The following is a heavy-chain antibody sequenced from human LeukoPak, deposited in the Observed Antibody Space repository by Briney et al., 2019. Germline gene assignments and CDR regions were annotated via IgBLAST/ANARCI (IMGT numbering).Heavy chain of an antibody. D-gene: IGHD2-15*01. J-gene: IGHJ4*02. V-gene: IGHV4-59*01. CDR2: IYYSGST. CDR3: ARDWCSGGSCYLDY. Sequence: SETLSLTCAVYGGSFGDYYWSWIRQPPGKGLEWIGYIYYSGSTNYNPSLKSRVTISVDTSKNQFSLKLSSVTAADTAVYYCARDWCSGGSCYLDYWGQGTLVTVSS. CDR1: GGSFGDYY.